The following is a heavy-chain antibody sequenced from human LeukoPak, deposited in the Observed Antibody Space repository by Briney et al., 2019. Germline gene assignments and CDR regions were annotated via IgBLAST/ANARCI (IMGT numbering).Heavy chain of an antibody. V-gene: IGHV5-51*01. J-gene: IGHJ6*02. CDR1: GDSFTNFW. Sequence: GASLQISCKASGDSFTNFWVAWVRQMPGEGLEWMGIIYPGDSETRYSPSFQGQVTISADKSITTAYLQWSSLRASDTAIYYCARLPTYGSENSAGWAYYYYGMDVWGQGTTITVSS. D-gene: IGHD3-10*01. CDR2: IYPGDSET. CDR3: ARLPTYGSENSAGWAYYYYGMDV.